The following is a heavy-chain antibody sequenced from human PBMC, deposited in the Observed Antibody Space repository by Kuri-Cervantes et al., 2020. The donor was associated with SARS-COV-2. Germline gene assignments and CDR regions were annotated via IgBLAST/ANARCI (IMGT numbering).Heavy chain of an antibody. Sequence: GGSLRLCCAASEFTFSSYDMTWVRQAPGMGLEWVSSISSGSDYIYYVDSVKGRFTVSRGNAENSLYLQMNSLGVGDTAVYYCGRHRGYCSGGGCYSTGFSFDYWGQGALVTVSS. CDR3: GRHRGYCSGGGCYSTGFSFDY. CDR1: EFTFSSYD. J-gene: IGHJ4*02. CDR2: ISSGSDYI. D-gene: IGHD2-15*01. V-gene: IGHV3-21*01.